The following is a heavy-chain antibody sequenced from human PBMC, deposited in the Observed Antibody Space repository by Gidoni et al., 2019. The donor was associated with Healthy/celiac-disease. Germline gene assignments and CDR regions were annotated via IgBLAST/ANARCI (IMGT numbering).Heavy chain of an antibody. Sequence: EVQLVESGGSLVQPGGSLKLSCAASGFPFSGSAMHWVRQASGKGLEWVGRIRSKANSYATAYAASVKGRFTISRDDSKNTAYLQMNSLKTEDTAVYYCTRRSGDTVGYFDLWGRGTLVTVSS. CDR2: IRSKANSYAT. CDR3: TRRSGDTVGYFDL. D-gene: IGHD5-12*01. CDR1: GFPFSGSA. V-gene: IGHV3-73*02. J-gene: IGHJ2*01.